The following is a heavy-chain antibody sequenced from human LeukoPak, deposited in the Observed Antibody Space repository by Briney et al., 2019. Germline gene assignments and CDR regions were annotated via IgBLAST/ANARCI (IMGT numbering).Heavy chain of an antibody. CDR2: IIPIFGTA. Sequence: SVKVSCKASGGTFSSYAISWVRQAPGQGLEWMGRIIPIFGTANYAQKFQGRVTITTDESTSTASMELSSLRSEDTAVYYCARSYYDSSGYFQHWGQGTLVTVSS. CDR3: ARSYYDSSGYFQH. CDR1: GGTFSSYA. V-gene: IGHV1-69*05. D-gene: IGHD3-22*01. J-gene: IGHJ1*01.